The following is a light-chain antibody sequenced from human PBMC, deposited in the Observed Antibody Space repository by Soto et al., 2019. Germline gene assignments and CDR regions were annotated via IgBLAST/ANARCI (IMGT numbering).Light chain of an antibody. CDR1: SGHSSYI. CDR2: LEGSGSY. V-gene: IGLV4-60*02. Sequence: QLVLTQSSSASASLGSSVKLTCTLSSGHSSYIIAWHQQQPGKAPRYLMKLEGSGSYNKGSGVPDRFSGSSSGADRYLTISTLQFEEEADYYCETWDSNTHTVFGGGTKLTVL. CDR3: ETWDSNTHTV. J-gene: IGLJ3*02.